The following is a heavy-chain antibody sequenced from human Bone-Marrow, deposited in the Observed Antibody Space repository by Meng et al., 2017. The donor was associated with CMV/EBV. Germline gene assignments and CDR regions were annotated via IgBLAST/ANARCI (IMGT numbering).Heavy chain of an antibody. J-gene: IGHJ4*02. CDR3: AREAYQLLFLDY. CDR2: IYYSGST. Sequence: SETLSLTCTVSGGSISSSSYYWGGIRQPPGKGLEWIGSIYYSGSTYYNPSLKSRVTITVDTSKNQFSLKLSSVTAADTAVYYCAREAYQLLFLDYWGQGTLVTVSS. D-gene: IGHD2-2*01. V-gene: IGHV4-39*07. CDR1: GGSISSSSYY.